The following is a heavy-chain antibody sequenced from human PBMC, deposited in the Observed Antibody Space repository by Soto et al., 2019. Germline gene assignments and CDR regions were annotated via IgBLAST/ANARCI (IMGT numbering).Heavy chain of an antibody. Sequence: PGESLKISCKGSAYSFTTYWIGWVRQMPGKGLEWMGIIYPGDSDTRYSPSFQGQVTISADKSISTAYLQWSSLKASDTAMYYCARASNSVYYYYGMDVWGQGTTVTVSS. D-gene: IGHD6-6*01. J-gene: IGHJ6*02. CDR1: AYSFTTYW. CDR2: IYPGDSDT. CDR3: ARASNSVYYYYGMDV. V-gene: IGHV5-51*01.